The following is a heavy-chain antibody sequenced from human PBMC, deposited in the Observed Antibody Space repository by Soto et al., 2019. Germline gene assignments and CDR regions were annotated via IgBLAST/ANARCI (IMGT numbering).Heavy chain of an antibody. V-gene: IGHV4-39*01. CDR1: GGSISSSSFY. D-gene: IGHD4-17*01. J-gene: IGHJ2*01. Sequence: QLQLQESGPGLVKPSETLSLTCTVSGGSISSSSFYWGWIRQPPGKGLECIGSIYYSGSTYYNPSLEGRVTISVDTAKRQVSLRQRSVPAAVSAVYCCASSGDYGHGCFDLWGRGTLVTVSS. CDR3: ASSGDYGHGCFDL. CDR2: IYYSGST.